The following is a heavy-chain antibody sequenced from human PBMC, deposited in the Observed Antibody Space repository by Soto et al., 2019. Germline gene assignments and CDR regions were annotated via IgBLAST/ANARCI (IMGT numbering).Heavy chain of an antibody. CDR1: GFTFSNFG. V-gene: IGHV3-33*01. CDR2: IWYDGSSK. J-gene: IGHJ4*02. D-gene: IGHD4-17*01. CDR3: ARKTYGDYIDY. Sequence: QVQLVESGGGVVQPGRSLRLSCAASGFTFSNFGMHWVRQAPGKGLEWVAVIWYDGSSKFYADSVRGRFTISRDNSKGTLSLQVDGLRAEDTAVYYCARKTYGDYIDYWGQGTLVTVSS.